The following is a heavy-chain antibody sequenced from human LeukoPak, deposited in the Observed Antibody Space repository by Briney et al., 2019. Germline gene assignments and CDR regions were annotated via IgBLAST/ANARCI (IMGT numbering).Heavy chain of an antibody. CDR3: ARDTAAYDSSGYEYYYYMDV. Sequence: SQTLSLTCTVSGASIIDGDYYWSWIRQPPGKGLEWMGYIYSSGSTFYNPYFQSRLTISVDTSRNQFSLKLSSVTAADTAVYYCARDTAAYDSSGYEYYYYMDVWGKGTTVTVSS. V-gene: IGHV4-30-4*01. D-gene: IGHD3-22*01. CDR1: GASIIDGDYY. J-gene: IGHJ6*03. CDR2: IYSSGST.